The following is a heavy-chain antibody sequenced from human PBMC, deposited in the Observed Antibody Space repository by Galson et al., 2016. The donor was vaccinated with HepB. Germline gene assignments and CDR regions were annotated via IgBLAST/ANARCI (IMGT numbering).Heavy chain of an antibody. J-gene: IGHJ4*02. CDR2: VSYDGRNK. D-gene: IGHD3-9*01. CDR1: GFAFSNYA. CDR3: EKNDILAGYSAFDY. V-gene: IGHV3-30*18. Sequence: SLRLSCAASGFAFSNYAMHWVRQAPGKGLEWVAVVSYDGRNKYYADSVKGRFTISRDNSKNTVYLQMNRLRVEDTAVYYCEKNDILAGYSAFDYWGQGTLVTVSS.